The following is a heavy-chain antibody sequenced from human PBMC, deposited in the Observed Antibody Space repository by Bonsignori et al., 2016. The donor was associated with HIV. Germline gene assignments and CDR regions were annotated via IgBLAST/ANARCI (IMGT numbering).Heavy chain of an antibody. CDR3: ARTVEMATIGWAFDI. CDR1: GFTFSNSR. V-gene: IGHV3-48*02. CDR2: ISNSSSTI. Sequence: GGSLRLSCAASGFTFSNSRMNWVRQAPGKGLEWISYISNSSSTIYYADSVKGRFTISRDNAKNSLYLQMNSLRDEDTAVYYCARTVEMATIGWAFDIWGQGTLVTVSS. D-gene: IGHD5-24*01. J-gene: IGHJ3*02.